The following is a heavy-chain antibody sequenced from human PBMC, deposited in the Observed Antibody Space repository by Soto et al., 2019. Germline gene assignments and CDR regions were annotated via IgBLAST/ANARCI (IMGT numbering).Heavy chain of an antibody. CDR2: ISAYNGNT. V-gene: IGHV1-18*01. CDR1: GYTFSSYG. Sequence: QVQLVQSGAEVKKPGASVKVSCKASGYTFSSYGISWVRQAPGQGLDWMGWISAYNGNTNYAQKLQGRVTMTTDTSTSTSYMDLRSLRSDDTAIYYCARDKGDGSGSYYGYWGQGTLVTVSS. CDR3: ARDKGDGSGSYYGY. J-gene: IGHJ4*02. D-gene: IGHD3-10*01.